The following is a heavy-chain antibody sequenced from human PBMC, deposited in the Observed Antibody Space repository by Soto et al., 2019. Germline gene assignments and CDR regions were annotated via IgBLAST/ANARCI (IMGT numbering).Heavy chain of an antibody. CDR2: IKNKANSYTT. Sequence: VQLVESGGGLVQPGGSLRLSCAASGFIFSDHYMDWVRQAPGKGLEWVGRIKNKANSYTTEYAASVKGRFTSSRDDSNNSLYLQMNSIKTEDTAVDYCTRISLVGATGGRYFDYWGQGTLLTVSS. D-gene: IGHD1-26*01. V-gene: IGHV3-72*01. J-gene: IGHJ4*02. CDR3: TRISLVGATGGRYFDY. CDR1: GFIFSDHY.